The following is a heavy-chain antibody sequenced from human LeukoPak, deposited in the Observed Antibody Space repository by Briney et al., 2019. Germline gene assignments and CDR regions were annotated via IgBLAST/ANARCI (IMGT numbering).Heavy chain of an antibody. CDR2: ILYDGSNK. V-gene: IGHV3-30*02. D-gene: IGHD3-22*01. CDR3: ARVIYYYASSGFYDYFDY. CDR1: GFTFSSNG. J-gene: IGHJ4*02. Sequence: GGSERLSCAASGFTFSSNGMHWVRQAPGRGLEWVAFILYDGSNKYYADSVKGRFTISRDNSKSTLYLQMNSLRAEDTAVYYCARVIYYYASSGFYDYFDYWGQGTLVTVSS.